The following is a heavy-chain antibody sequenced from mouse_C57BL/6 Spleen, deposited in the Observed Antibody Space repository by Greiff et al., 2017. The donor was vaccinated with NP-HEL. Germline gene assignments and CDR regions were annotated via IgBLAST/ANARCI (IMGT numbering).Heavy chain of an antibody. V-gene: IGHV5-12*01. D-gene: IGHD1-1*01. CDR2: ISNGGGST. CDR1: GFTFSDYY. CDR3: ARRGYGSSGKAMDY. J-gene: IGHJ4*01. Sequence: EVQRVESGGGLVQPGGSLKLSCAASGFTFSDYYMYWVRQTPEKRLEWVAYISNGGGSTYYPDTVKGRFTISRDHAKNTLYLQMSRLKSEDTAMYYCARRGYGSSGKAMDYWGQGTSVTVSS.